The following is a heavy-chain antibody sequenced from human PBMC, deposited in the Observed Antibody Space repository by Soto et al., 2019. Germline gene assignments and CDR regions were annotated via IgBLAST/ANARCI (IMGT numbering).Heavy chain of an antibody. J-gene: IGHJ3*02. V-gene: IGHV4-39*01. CDR1: GGSISSSSYY. CDR3: AGGVTMIVVVTDGPAAFDI. Sequence: TVSGGSISSSSYYWGWIRQPPGKGLEWIGSIYYSGSTYYNPSLKSRVTISVDTSKNQFSLKLSSVTAADTAVYYCAGGVTMIVVVTDGPAAFDIWGQGTMVTVSS. D-gene: IGHD3-22*01. CDR2: IYYSGST.